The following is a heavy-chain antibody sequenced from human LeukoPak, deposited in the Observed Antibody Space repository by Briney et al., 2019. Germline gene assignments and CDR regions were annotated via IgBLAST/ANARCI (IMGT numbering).Heavy chain of an antibody. V-gene: IGHV3-30*18. Sequence: GGSLRLSCSASGFTFNSYGMHWVRQAPGKGLEWVAIISYDGNNEDYADSVKGRFTISRDNSKNTLYLQMNSLRAEDTAVYYCAKDHSILWLGDHYFDYWGQGTLVTVSS. CDR3: AKDHSILWLGDHYFDY. D-gene: IGHD3-10*01. J-gene: IGHJ4*02. CDR2: ISYDGNNE. CDR1: GFTFNSYG.